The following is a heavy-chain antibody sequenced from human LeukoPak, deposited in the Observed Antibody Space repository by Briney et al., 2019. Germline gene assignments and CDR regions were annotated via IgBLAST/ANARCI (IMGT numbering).Heavy chain of an antibody. V-gene: IGHV4-4*09. CDR1: GGSISGNY. Sequence: PSEILSLTCTVSGGSISGNYWSWIRQPPGQGLEWIAYIHSSGYTNYNPSLKSRVTISVDTSNNQFSLKVTSVTAADTAMYYCTKRQGPTSGSYDYFDPWGQGALVTVSS. CDR2: IHSSGYT. J-gene: IGHJ5*02. D-gene: IGHD1-26*01. CDR3: TKRQGPTSGSYDYFDP.